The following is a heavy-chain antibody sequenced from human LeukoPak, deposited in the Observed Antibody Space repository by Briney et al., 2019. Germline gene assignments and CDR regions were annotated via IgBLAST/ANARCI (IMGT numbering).Heavy chain of an antibody. V-gene: IGHV3-66*01. CDR1: GFTVSSNY. D-gene: IGHD3-3*01. J-gene: IGHJ4*02. CDR3: ARDGDYYDFWSGYYNSYWFDY. Sequence: GGSLRLSCAASGFTVSSNYMSWVRQAPGKGLEWVSIIYSGGSTYYTDSVKGRFTISRDNSKNTLYLQMNSLGAEDTAVYYCARDGDYYDFWSGYYNSYWFDYWGQGTLVTVSS. CDR2: IYSGGST.